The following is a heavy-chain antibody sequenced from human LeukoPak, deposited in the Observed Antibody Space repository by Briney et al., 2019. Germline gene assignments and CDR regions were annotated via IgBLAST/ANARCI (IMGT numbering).Heavy chain of an antibody. J-gene: IGHJ4*02. CDR1: GFTFDDYG. D-gene: IGHD3-9*01. CDR3: ARGLNRYFDWINGYYFDY. Sequence: GGSLRLSCAASGFTFDDYGMHWGRQAPGKGLEWVSGISWNSGTIGYADSVKGRFTISRDNGKKSLFLQMNSLRAEDTALYYCARGLNRYFDWINGYYFDYWGQGTLVTVSS. CDR2: ISWNSGTI. V-gene: IGHV3-9*01.